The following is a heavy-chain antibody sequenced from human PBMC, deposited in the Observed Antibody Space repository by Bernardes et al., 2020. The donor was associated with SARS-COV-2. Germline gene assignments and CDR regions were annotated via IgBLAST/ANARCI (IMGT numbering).Heavy chain of an antibody. D-gene: IGHD3-10*01. CDR3: ARQRGYMVRGVVLTAPPYYFDY. V-gene: IGHV4-39*01. CDR2: IYYSGST. Sequence: SETLSLTCTVSGGSISSSSYFWAWIRQPPGKGLEWIGSIYYSGSTYYNPSLRSRVTISVDTSKNQFSLKLSSVTAADTAMYYCARQRGYMVRGVVLTAPPYYFDYWGQGALVTVSS. J-gene: IGHJ4*02. CDR1: GGSISSSSYF.